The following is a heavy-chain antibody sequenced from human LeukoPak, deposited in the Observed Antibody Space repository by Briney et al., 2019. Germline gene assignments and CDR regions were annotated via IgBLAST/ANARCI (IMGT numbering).Heavy chain of an antibody. CDR3: AKDRVAGRGDY. V-gene: IGHV3-30*18. Sequence: PGRSLRLSCAASGFTFRSYGMHWVRQAPGKGLEWVAVISYDGGNKYYADSVKGRFTISRDNSKNTLYLQMNSLRAEDTAVYYCAKDRVAGRGDYWGQGTLVTVSS. D-gene: IGHD6-19*01. CDR2: ISYDGGNK. J-gene: IGHJ4*02. CDR1: GFTFRSYG.